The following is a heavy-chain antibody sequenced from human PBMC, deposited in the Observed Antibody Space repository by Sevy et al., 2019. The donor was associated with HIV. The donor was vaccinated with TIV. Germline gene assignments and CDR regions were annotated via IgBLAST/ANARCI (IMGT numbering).Heavy chain of an antibody. D-gene: IGHD3-3*01. Sequence: GGSLRLSCAASGFTLSSYAMSWVRQAPGKGLEWVSAISGSGGSTYYADSVKGRFTISRDNSKNTLYLQMNSLRAEDTAVYYCAKERPLNDFWSGYSDYWGQGTLVTVSS. CDR1: GFTLSSYA. CDR2: ISGSGGST. J-gene: IGHJ4*02. V-gene: IGHV3-23*01. CDR3: AKERPLNDFWSGYSDY.